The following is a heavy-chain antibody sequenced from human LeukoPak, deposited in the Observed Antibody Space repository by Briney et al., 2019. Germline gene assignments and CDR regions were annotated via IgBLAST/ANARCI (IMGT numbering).Heavy chain of an antibody. J-gene: IGHJ4*02. V-gene: IGHV3-48*01. CDR3: ARHMSGATGRFRAFDY. CDR1: GFTFSSYS. CDR2: ISSSSSTI. Sequence: GGSLRLSCAASGFTFSSYSMNWVRQAPGKGLEWVSYISSSSSTIYYADSVKGRFTISRDNAKNSLYLQMNSLRAEDTAVYYCARHMSGATGRFRAFDYWGQGTLVTVSS. D-gene: IGHD1-26*01.